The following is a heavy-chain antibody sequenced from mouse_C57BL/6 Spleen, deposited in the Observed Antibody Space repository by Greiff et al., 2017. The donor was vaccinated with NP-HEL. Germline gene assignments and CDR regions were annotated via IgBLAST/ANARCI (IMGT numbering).Heavy chain of an antibody. J-gene: IGHJ4*01. D-gene: IGHD2-5*01. Sequence: QVQLKQSGPELVKPGASVKISCKASGYAFSSSWMNWVKQRPGKGLEWIGRIYPGDGDTNYNGKFKGKATLTADKSSSTAYMQLSSLTSEDSAVYFCARRRAYYSNYEAMDYWGQGTSVTVSS. CDR2: IYPGDGDT. V-gene: IGHV1-82*01. CDR3: ARRRAYYSNYEAMDY. CDR1: GYAFSSSW.